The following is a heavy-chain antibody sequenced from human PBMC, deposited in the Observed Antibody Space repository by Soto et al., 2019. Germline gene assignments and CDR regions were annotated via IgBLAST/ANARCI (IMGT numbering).Heavy chain of an antibody. Sequence: GDALNISCEGSGYSFTSYWIAWVRQMPGKGLEWMGIIYPGDSDTRYSPSFEGHVTISADKSIRTAFLQWSSLTASDTAMYFCARGVAAGDDYYSHMDLWAKGQRSPSH. CDR3: ARGVAAGDDYYSHMDL. CDR2: IYPGDSDT. D-gene: IGHD6-13*01. J-gene: IGHJ6*02. CDR1: GYSFTSYW. V-gene: IGHV5-51*01.